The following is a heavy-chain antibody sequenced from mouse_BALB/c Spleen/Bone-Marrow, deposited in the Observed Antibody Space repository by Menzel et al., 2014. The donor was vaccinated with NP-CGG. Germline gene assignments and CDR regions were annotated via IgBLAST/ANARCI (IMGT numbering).Heavy chain of an antibody. J-gene: IGHJ4*01. Sequence: VQLVESGAELMKPGASVKISCKATGYTFXSYWIEWVKQRPGHGLEWIGEILPGSGSIKYNEEFKGKATFTADTSSNTAYMQLSSLTSEDSAVYYCASRYDTMDYWGQGTSVTVSS. CDR3: ASRYDTMDY. CDR2: ILPGSGSI. CDR1: GYTFXSYW. V-gene: IGHV1-9*01.